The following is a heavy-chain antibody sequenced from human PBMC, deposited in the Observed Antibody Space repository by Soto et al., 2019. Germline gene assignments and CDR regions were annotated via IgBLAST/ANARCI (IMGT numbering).Heavy chain of an antibody. CDR1: GFTVSSNY. J-gene: IGHJ3*02. CDR3: ARDLHSGSYYGAFDI. D-gene: IGHD1-26*01. CDR2: IYSGGST. V-gene: IGHV3-53*01. Sequence: GGSLRLSCAASGFTVSSNYMSWVRQAPGKGLEWVSVIYSGGSTYYADSVKGRFTISRDNSKNTLYLQMNSLRAEDTAVYYCARDLHSGSYYGAFDIWGQGTMVTVS.